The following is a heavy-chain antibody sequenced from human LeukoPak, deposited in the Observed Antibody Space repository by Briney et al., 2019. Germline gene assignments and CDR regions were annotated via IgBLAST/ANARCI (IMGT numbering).Heavy chain of an antibody. J-gene: IGHJ4*02. D-gene: IGHD6-13*01. Sequence: PGGSLRLSCAASGFTFSSYAMHWVRQAPGKGLEWVAVIYYDGSNEYYADSVKGRFTISRDNSKNTLYLQMNSLRAEGTAVYNCARKYSSSWRRFDYWGQGTLVTVSS. CDR3: ARKYSSSWRRFDY. CDR1: GFTFSSYA. V-gene: IGHV3-30*04. CDR2: IYYDGSNE.